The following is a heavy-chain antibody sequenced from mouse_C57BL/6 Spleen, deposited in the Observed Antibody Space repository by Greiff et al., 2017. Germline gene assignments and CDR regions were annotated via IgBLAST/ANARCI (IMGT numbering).Heavy chain of an antibody. CDR2: INPYNGGT. Sequence: EVQLQQSGPVLVKPGASVKMSCKASGYTFTDYYMNWVKQSHGKSLEWIGVINPYNGGTSYNQKFKGKATLTVDKSSSTAYMELNSLTSEDSAVYYCARYRAAQAPLCYWGQGTTLTVSS. D-gene: IGHD3-2*02. V-gene: IGHV1-19*01. CDR1: GYTFTDYY. CDR3: ARYRAAQAPLCY. J-gene: IGHJ2*01.